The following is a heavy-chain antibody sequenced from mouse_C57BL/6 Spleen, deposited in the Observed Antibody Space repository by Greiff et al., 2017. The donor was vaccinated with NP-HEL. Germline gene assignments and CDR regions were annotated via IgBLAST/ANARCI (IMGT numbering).Heavy chain of an antibody. J-gene: IGHJ2*01. CDR1: GYAFSSSW. V-gene: IGHV1-82*01. D-gene: IGHD1-1*01. CDR3: ARGEIYYYGSSYP. Sequence: VQLQQSGPELVKPGASVKISCKASGYAFSSSWMNWVKQRPGKGLEWIGRIYPGDGDTNYNGKFKGKATLTADKSSSTAYMQLSSLTSEDSAVYFCARGEIYYYGSSYPWGQGTTLTVSS. CDR2: IYPGDGDT.